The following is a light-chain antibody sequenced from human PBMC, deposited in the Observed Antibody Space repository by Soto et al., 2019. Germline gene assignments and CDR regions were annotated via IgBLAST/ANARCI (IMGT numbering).Light chain of an antibody. V-gene: IGKV3-15*01. CDR3: QQYNNWPPKT. Sequence: EIVMTQSPATLSVSPGERATLSCRASQSVSKNLAWYQQKPGQAPRLLIYGASTRATGFPARFSGSGSGTEFTLTISSLQSEDFAVYYCQQYNNWPPKTFGQGTKLEIK. CDR2: GAS. J-gene: IGKJ2*01. CDR1: QSVSKN.